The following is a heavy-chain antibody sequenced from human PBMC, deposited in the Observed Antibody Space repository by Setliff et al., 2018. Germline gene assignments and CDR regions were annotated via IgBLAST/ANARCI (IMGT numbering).Heavy chain of an antibody. Sequence: ETLSLTCNVSGDSIRNYVHYWAWIRQPPGKGLEWIGYIYNTGITYYNPSLKSRVTISVDTSRNQFSLKVTSVTAADTAVYFCARYPSKLPELGIYGRFDSWGQGARVTAPQ. CDR3: ARYPSKLPELGIYGRFDS. V-gene: IGHV4-39*07. CDR1: GDSIRNYVHY. D-gene: IGHD3-16*01. CDR2: IYNTGIT. J-gene: IGHJ4*02.